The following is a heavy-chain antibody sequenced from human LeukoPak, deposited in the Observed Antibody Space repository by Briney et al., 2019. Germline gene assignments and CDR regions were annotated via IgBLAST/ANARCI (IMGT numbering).Heavy chain of an antibody. D-gene: IGHD3-9*01. V-gene: IGHV4-39*01. Sequence: SETLSLTCSVSGGSISSTTYYWGWIRQPPGKGLERIGSMSFIGSTYYNPSLKSRVTISVHMSKNHFSLKLSSVTAADTAVYYCARHRRHYDILTGYYAGHFDIWGQGTMVTVSS. CDR2: MSFIGST. CDR3: ARHRRHYDILTGYYAGHFDI. CDR1: GGSISSTTYY. J-gene: IGHJ3*02.